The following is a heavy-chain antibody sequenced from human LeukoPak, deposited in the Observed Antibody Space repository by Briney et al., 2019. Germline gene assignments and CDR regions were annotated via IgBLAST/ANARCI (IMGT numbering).Heavy chain of an antibody. V-gene: IGHV4-59*08. CDR2: IYYDGSS. CDR3: ARHYDLLTGYLFAFFPY. Sequence: SETLSLTCTVSGGSMSSYYWSWIRQPPGKGLKWIGYIYYDGSSSYNPSLRSRVTISVDTSKNQFSLKLSSVTAADTAVYYCARHYDLLTGYLFAFFPYWGQGTLVTVSS. D-gene: IGHD3-9*01. CDR1: GGSMSSYY. J-gene: IGHJ4*02.